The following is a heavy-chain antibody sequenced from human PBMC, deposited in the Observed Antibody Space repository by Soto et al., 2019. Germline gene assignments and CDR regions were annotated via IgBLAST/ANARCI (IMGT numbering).Heavy chain of an antibody. J-gene: IGHJ4*02. D-gene: IGHD3-10*01. CDR1: GFTFNNYG. Sequence: QVQLVESGGGVVQPGRSLRLSCAASGFTFNNYGMHWVRQAPGKGLEWVAIIWYDGSNKYYADSVKGRFTISRDNSKNSLYLQMNSLRAEDMAVYYCAGSGSYRWFDYWGQGTLVTVSS. CDR2: IWYDGSNK. V-gene: IGHV3-33*01. CDR3: AGSGSYRWFDY.